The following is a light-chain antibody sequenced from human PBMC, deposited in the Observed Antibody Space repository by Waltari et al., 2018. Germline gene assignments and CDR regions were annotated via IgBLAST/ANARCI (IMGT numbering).Light chain of an antibody. V-gene: IGLV1-40*01. J-gene: IGLJ2*01. CDR1: SSDIGSFG. Sequence: LTQTPSVSGAPGQRVTISCTGRSSDIGSFGVQGYQHRPGSVPRLLIYDNTHRPSAVPDRFTASKSDTSASLDIAGLQPDDEADYYCQSYDNAWRGSVLIGGGTRLTVL. CDR3: QSYDNAWRGSVL. CDR2: DNT.